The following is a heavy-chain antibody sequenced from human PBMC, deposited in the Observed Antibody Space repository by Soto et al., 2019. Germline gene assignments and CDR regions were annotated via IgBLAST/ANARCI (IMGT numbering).Heavy chain of an antibody. CDR3: ARGQLVWYGDLTPYHRDMDV. V-gene: IGHV4-34*01. D-gene: IGHD3-10*01. CDR2: ISHDGGT. J-gene: IGHJ6*02. CDR1: GGSFDDFY. Sequence: SETLSLTCAFYGGSFDDFYWSWVRQSPGKGLEWVGEISHDGGTNYSPSLASRVSISVDTSKSQFSLHLRSVTAADTGLYYCARGQLVWYGDLTPYHRDMDVWGQGNTVTVSS.